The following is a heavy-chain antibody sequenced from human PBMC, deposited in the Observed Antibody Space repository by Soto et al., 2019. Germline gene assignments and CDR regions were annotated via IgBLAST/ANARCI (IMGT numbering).Heavy chain of an antibody. Sequence: GGALRLSCAVSGLTFSSHAVGLVRQAPGKELECVSSITGSGDSTYYADSVKGRFTISRDKSKSTLYLQMNSLRAEDTAVYYCAKDLQFSGWLSAQTFDYWGQGTQVTVSS. CDR2: ITGSGDST. CDR3: AKDLQFSGWLSAQTFDY. CDR1: GLTFSSHA. D-gene: IGHD6-19*01. V-gene: IGHV3-23*01. J-gene: IGHJ4*02.